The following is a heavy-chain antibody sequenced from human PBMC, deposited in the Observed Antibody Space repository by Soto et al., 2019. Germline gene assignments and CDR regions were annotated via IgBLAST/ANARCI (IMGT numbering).Heavy chain of an antibody. V-gene: IGHV4-59*08. J-gene: IGHJ4*02. CDR3: ARAVGSSWFEIDY. Sequence: SETLSLTCTVSGGSISSYYWSWIRQPPGKGLEWIGYIYYSGSTNYNPSLKSRVTISVDTSKNQFSLKLSSVTAADTAVYYCARAVGSSWFEIDYWGQGTLVTVSS. CDR1: GGSISSYY. CDR2: IYYSGST. D-gene: IGHD6-13*01.